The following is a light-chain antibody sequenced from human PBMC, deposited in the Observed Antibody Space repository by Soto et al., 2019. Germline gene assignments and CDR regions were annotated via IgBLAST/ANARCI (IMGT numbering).Light chain of an antibody. J-gene: IGLJ2*01. CDR1: SSDVGGYNY. Sequence: QSALTPPRSVSGYPGQSGTISCTGTSSDVGGYNYVSWYQHHPGKAPKLIISDLSERPSGVPDRFSGSKSDNTASLTISGLQAEDESDYYCCSYAGGNTLIFGGGTKLTVL. V-gene: IGLV2-11*01. CDR3: CSYAGGNTLI. CDR2: DLS.